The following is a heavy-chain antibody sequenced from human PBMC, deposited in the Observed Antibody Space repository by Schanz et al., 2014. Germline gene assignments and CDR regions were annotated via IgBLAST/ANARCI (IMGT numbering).Heavy chain of an antibody. Sequence: EVQLLESGGGLVRPGGSLRLSCAASGFTFSSYTMNWVRQAPGKGLEWVSAISGSGGSTVYADSVKGRFTISRDNSNNTVFLQMNSLRAEDTALYYCARDSGSSSWHASDYWGQGTLVTVSS. CDR2: ISGSGGST. CDR1: GFTFSSYT. V-gene: IGHV3-23*01. J-gene: IGHJ4*02. CDR3: ARDSGSSSWHASDY. D-gene: IGHD2-2*01.